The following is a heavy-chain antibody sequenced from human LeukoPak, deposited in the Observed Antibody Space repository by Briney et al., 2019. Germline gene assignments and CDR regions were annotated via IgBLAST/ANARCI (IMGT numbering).Heavy chain of an antibody. CDR1: GFTFSNAW. J-gene: IGHJ4*02. CDR3: TTDPGSTYYYDTSGFEY. V-gene: IGHV3-15*01. Sequence: GGSLRLSCAASGFTFSNAWTSWVRQAPGKGLEWVGRIKSKTDGGTTDDAAPVKGRFTISRDDSKKTLYLQMNSLKIEDTAVYYCTTDPGSTYYYDTSGFEYWGQGTLVTVSS. CDR2: IKSKTDGGTT. D-gene: IGHD3-22*01.